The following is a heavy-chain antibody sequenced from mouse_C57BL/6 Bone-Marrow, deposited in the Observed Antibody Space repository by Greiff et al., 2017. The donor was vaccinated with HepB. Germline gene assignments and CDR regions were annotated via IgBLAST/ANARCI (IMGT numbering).Heavy chain of an antibody. Sequence: EVQRVESGPGLVKPSQSLSLTCSVTGYSFTSGYYWNWIRQFPGNKLEWMGYISYDGSNNYNQSLKNRISITRDTSKNQFFLKLNSVTTEDTATYYSAGVALVATVVDWYVGVWGTGTTVTVAS. J-gene: IGHJ1*03. V-gene: IGHV3-6*01. CDR2: ISYDGSN. CDR1: GYSFTSGYY. D-gene: IGHD1-1*01. CDR3: AGVALVATVVDWYVGV.